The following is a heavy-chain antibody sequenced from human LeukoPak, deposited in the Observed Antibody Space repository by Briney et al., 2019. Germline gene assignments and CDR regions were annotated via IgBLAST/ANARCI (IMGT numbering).Heavy chain of an antibody. V-gene: IGHV1-3*01. Sequence: ASGKVSYKGSGYTFTIYAMHWVRQAPGQRREWMGWINAGNGNTKYSQKFQGRVTITRDTAASTAYMDLSSLRSEDTAVYYCARHDILTGFDWGQGTLVTASS. CDR1: GYTFTIYA. CDR2: INAGNGNT. D-gene: IGHD3-9*01. J-gene: IGHJ4*02. CDR3: ARHDILTGFD.